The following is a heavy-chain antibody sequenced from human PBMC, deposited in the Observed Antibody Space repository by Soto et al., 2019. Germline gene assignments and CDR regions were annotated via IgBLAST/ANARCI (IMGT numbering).Heavy chain of an antibody. CDR3: ARDVDADFRTDFDY. Sequence: ASVKVSCKASGYTFTSYSMYWARQAPGQRLEWMGWINAGNGNTKYSQKFQGRVTITRDTSASTAYMELSSLRSEDTALYYCARDVDADFRTDFDYWGRGTLVTVSS. J-gene: IGHJ4*02. D-gene: IGHD4-17*01. CDR2: INAGNGNT. CDR1: GYTFTSYS. V-gene: IGHV1-3*01.